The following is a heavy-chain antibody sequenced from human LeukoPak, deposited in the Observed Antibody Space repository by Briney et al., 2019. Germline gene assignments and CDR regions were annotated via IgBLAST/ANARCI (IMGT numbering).Heavy chain of an antibody. CDR2: IIPIFGTA. V-gene: IGHV1-69*05. D-gene: IGHD2-15*01. J-gene: IGHJ3*02. Sequence: SVKVSCKASGGTFSSYAISWVRQAPGQGREWMGGIIPIFGTANYAQKFQGRVTITTDESTSTAYMELSSLRSEDTAVYYCARMVESGHDAFDIWGQGTMVTVSS. CDR3: ARMVESGHDAFDI. CDR1: GGTFSSYA.